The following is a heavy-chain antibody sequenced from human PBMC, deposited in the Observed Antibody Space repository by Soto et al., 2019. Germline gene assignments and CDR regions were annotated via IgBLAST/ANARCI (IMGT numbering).Heavy chain of an antibody. CDR2: ISYDGSNK. J-gene: IGHJ4*02. D-gene: IGHD3-3*01. V-gene: IGHV3-30-3*01. Sequence: QVQLVESGGGVVQPGRSLRLSCAASGFTFSSYAMHWVRQAPGKGLEWVAVISYDGSNKYYADSVKGRFTISRDNSKNTLYLQMNSLRAEDTAVYYCARGGTYYDFAVFGPGDYWGQGTLVTVSS. CDR3: ARGGTYYDFAVFGPGDY. CDR1: GFTFSSYA.